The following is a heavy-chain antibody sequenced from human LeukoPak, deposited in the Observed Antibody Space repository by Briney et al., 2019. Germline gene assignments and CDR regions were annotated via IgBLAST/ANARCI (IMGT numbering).Heavy chain of an antibody. CDR1: GFTFSSNS. CDR2: ISSSSSYI. Sequence: GGSLRLSCAASGFTFSSNSMNWVRQAPGKGLEWVSSISSSSSYIYYADSVKGRFTISRDNAKNSLYLQMNSLRAEDTAVYYCARGRYIYGPSWDWFDPWGQGTLVTVSS. J-gene: IGHJ5*02. CDR3: ARGRYIYGPSWDWFDP. D-gene: IGHD5-18*01. V-gene: IGHV3-21*01.